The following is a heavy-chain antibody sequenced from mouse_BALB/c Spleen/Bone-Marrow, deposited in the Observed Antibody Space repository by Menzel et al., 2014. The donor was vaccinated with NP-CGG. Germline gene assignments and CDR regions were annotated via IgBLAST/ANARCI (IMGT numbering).Heavy chain of an antibody. V-gene: IGHV1S81*02. CDR1: GYTFTSYW. J-gene: IGHJ3*01. D-gene: IGHD6-5*01. CDR2: INPSTGRT. Sequence: AELVKPGASVKLSCKASGYTFTSYWMHWVRQRPGQGLEWIGEINPSTGRTNYNEKFKSEATVTVDKSSTTAYMQLSSLTSEDSAVYYCARYAGEFVYWGQGTLVTVSA. CDR3: ARYAGEFVY.